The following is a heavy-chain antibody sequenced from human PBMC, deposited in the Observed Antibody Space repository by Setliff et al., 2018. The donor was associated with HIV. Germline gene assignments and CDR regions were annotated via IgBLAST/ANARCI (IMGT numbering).Heavy chain of an antibody. CDR2: IHHSGVT. CDR1: GQSITSDYH. V-gene: IGHV4-38-2*01. CDR3: ARCLYASNGDAFDI. J-gene: IGHJ3*02. D-gene: IGHD2-8*01. Sequence: NPSETLSLTCAVAGQSITSDYHWGWIRQPPGKGLEWIASIHHSGVTSDNSSLESRVTISLDTSKNQFSLNLNSVTAADTAVYYCARCLYASNGDAFDIWGQGTMVTVSS.